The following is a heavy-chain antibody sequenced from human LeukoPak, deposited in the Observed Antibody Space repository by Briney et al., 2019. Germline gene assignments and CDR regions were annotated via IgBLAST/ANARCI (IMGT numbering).Heavy chain of an antibody. Sequence: SETLSLTCTVSGGSISSHYWTWIRQSPRKGLEWIGYIHYSGSTSYNPSLKNRVTISVDTSKNQFSLKLSSVTAADTAVYYCARDLGGYYNFDYWGQGTLVTVSS. CDR2: IHYSGST. CDR3: ARDLGGYYNFDY. CDR1: GGSISSHY. J-gene: IGHJ4*02. D-gene: IGHD3-3*01. V-gene: IGHV4-59*11.